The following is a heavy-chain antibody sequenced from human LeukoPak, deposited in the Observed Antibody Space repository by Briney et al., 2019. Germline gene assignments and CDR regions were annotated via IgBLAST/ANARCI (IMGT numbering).Heavy chain of an antibody. Sequence: PSETLSLTCTVSGGSNSSSSYYGGWIRQPPGKGLEWIGCIYYSGSTYYNPSPKSRITISVDTSKNQFSLKLSSVTAADTAVYYCARGDPLLWFGELPYNWFDAWGQGTLVTVSS. J-gene: IGHJ5*02. CDR3: ARGDPLLWFGELPYNWFDA. CDR1: GGSNSSSSYY. D-gene: IGHD3-10*01. V-gene: IGHV4-39*01. CDR2: IYYSGST.